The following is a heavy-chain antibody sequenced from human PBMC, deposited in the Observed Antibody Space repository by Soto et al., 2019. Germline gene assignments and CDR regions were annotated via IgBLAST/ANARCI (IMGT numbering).Heavy chain of an antibody. CDR3: AREQGGITSIRGDVDY. Sequence: EVELLGSGGDLVEPGRSLRLSCIASGFTFSDYSMAWFRQAPGKGLEWVGFIRGTMSGATTENAASVQGRFIISRDDSSNILYLQMSRLKTEDTAVYYCAREQGGITSIRGDVDYWGQGTLVTVSS. D-gene: IGHD3-10*01. V-gene: IGHV3-49*03. CDR2: IRGTMSGATT. CDR1: GFTFSDYS. J-gene: IGHJ4*02.